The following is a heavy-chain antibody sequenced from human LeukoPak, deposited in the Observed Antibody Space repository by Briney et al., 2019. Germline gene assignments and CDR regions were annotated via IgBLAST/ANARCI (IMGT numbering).Heavy chain of an antibody. D-gene: IGHD3-16*02. CDR1: GGSISSYY. CDR3: ARLIGLGEVSPYFDS. Sequence: PSETLSLTCTVSGGSISSYYWSWIRQPPGKGLEWIGYIYYSGSTSYNPSLKSRVTISVDTSKNQFSLKLSSVTAPDTAVYYCARLIGLGEVSPYFDSWGQGRLVTVSS. V-gene: IGHV4-59*01. J-gene: IGHJ4*02. CDR2: IYYSGST.